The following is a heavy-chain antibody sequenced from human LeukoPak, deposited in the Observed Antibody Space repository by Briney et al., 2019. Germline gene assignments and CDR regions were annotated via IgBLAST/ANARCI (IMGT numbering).Heavy chain of an antibody. CDR3: ARPYYYDSRIDP. D-gene: IGHD3-22*01. V-gene: IGHV4-30-4*01. Sequence: SQTLSLTCTVSGGSISSGDYYWSWIRQPPGKGLEWIAYMYYSGSTYYNPSLKSRVTMSADTSKNQLSMKLSSVTAADTAVYYCARPYYYDSRIDPWGQGILVTVSS. J-gene: IGHJ5*02. CDR1: GGSISSGDYY. CDR2: MYYSGST.